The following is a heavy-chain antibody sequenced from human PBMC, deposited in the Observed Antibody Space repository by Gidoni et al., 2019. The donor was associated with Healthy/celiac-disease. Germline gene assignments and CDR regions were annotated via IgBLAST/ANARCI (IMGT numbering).Heavy chain of an antibody. V-gene: IGHV3-43*01. Sequence: EVQLVESGGVVVQPGGSLRLSCAASGFTFDAYTMHWVRQAPGKGLEWVSLISWDGGSTYYADSVKGRFTISRDNSKNSLYLQMNSLRTEDTALYYCAKDMERGRGGVKNAFDYWGQGTLVTVSS. D-gene: IGHD3-3*01. CDR2: ISWDGGST. CDR1: GFTFDAYT. CDR3: AKDMERGRGGVKNAFDY. J-gene: IGHJ4*02.